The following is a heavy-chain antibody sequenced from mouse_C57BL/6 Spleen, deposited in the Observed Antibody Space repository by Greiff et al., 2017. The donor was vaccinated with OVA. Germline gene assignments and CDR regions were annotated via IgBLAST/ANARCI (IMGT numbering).Heavy chain of an antibody. D-gene: IGHD1-1*01. Sequence: QVQLKQSGAELVKPGASVKISCKASGYAFSSYWMNWVKQRPGKGLEWIGQIYPGDGDTNYNGKFKGKATLTADKSSSTAYMQLSSLTSEDSAVYFCARSEGGYYGSSYPFAYWGQGTLVTVSA. V-gene: IGHV1-80*01. CDR3: ARSEGGYYGSSYPFAY. J-gene: IGHJ3*01. CDR2: IYPGDGDT. CDR1: GYAFSSYW.